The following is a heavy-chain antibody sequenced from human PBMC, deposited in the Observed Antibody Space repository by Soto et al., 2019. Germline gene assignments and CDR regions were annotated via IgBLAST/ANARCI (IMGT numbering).Heavy chain of an antibody. J-gene: IGHJ4*02. CDR1: GFTFSGSA. CDR3: TRIAPNSVTNAFDY. V-gene: IGHV3-73*01. CDR2: IRSKANSYAT. Sequence: GGSLRLSCAASGFTFSGSAMHWVRQASGKGLEWVGRIRSKANSYATAYAASVKGRFTISRDDSKNTAYLQMNSLKTEDTAVYYCTRIAPNSVTNAFDYWGQGTLVTVSS. D-gene: IGHD4-4*01.